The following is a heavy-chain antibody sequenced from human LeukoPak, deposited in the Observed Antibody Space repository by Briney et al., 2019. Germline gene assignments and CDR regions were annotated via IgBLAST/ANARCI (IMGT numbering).Heavy chain of an antibody. J-gene: IGHJ5*02. V-gene: IGHV3-30*04. CDR3: ARDLENDYGWFDP. Sequence: GGSLRLSCVASGFTFSSYAMHWVRQAPGKGLEWVAVISYDGSNKYYADSVKGRFTISRDNSKNTLYLQMNSLRAEDTAVYYCARDLENDYGWFDPWGQGTLVTVSS. CDR1: GFTFSSYA. D-gene: IGHD4/OR15-4a*01. CDR2: ISYDGSNK.